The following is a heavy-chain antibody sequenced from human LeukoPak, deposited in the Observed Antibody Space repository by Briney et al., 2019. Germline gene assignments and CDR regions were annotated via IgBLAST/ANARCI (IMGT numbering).Heavy chain of an antibody. D-gene: IGHD6-19*01. CDR1: GGSISSYY. CDR3: AREYSSGWYPSPFDP. Sequence: SETLSLTCTVSGGSISSYYWSWLRQPPGKGLEWIGYIYYSGSTNYNPSLKSRVTISVDTSKNQFSLKLSSVTAADTAVYYCAREYSSGWYPSPFDPWGQGTLVTVSS. J-gene: IGHJ5*02. CDR2: IYYSGST. V-gene: IGHV4-59*01.